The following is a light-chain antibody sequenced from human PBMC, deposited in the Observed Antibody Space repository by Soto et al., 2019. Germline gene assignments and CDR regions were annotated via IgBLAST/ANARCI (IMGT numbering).Light chain of an antibody. CDR3: CSYANSNTLL. CDR1: SSDVGSYDL. V-gene: IGLV2-23*02. J-gene: IGLJ2*01. Sequence: QSDLTQPASVSGSPGQSITISCTGTSSDVGSYDLVSWYQQHPGTAPKLIIYEVTKRPSGVSNRFSGSKSGNTASLTISGLQAEDDSDYYCCSYANSNTLLFGGGTKLTVL. CDR2: EVT.